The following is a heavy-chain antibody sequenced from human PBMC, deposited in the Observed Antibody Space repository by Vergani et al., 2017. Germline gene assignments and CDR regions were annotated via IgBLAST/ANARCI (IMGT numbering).Heavy chain of an antibody. J-gene: IGHJ4*02. D-gene: IGHD2-15*01. CDR3: ARSGGRCSGGSCSVGY. CDR1: GGTFSSYA. CDR2: IIPIFGTA. Sequence: QVQLVQSGAEVKKPGSSVKVSCKASGGTFSSYAISWVRQAPGQGLEWTGGIIPIFGTANYAQKFQGRVTITADESTSTAYMELSSLRSEDTAVYYCARSGGRCSGGSCSVGYWGQGTLVTVSS. V-gene: IGHV1-69*01.